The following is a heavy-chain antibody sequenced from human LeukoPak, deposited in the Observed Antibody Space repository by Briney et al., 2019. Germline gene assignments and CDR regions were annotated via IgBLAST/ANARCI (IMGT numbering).Heavy chain of an antibody. V-gene: IGHV4-39*01. D-gene: IGHD2-21*01. J-gene: IGHJ4*02. CDR1: GGSISSSSYY. CDR3: TRTNRDWVPSDY. Sequence: SETLSLTCTVSGGSISSSSYYWGWIRQPPGKGLEWIGSIYYSGSTYYNPSLKSRVTISVDTSKNQFSLKLSSVTAADTAVYFCTRTNRDWVPSDYWGQGTLVTVSS. CDR2: IYYSGST.